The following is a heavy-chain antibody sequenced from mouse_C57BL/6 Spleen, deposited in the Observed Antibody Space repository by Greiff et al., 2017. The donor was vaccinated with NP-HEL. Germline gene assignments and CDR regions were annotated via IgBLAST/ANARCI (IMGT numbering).Heavy chain of an antibody. D-gene: IGHD2-2*01. CDR3: ARGGYDGDYYAMDY. J-gene: IGHJ4*01. CDR2: IHPNSGST. CDR1: GYTFTSYW. Sequence: VQLQQSGAELVKPGASVKLSCKASGYTFTSYWMHWVKQRPGQGLEWIGMIHPNSGSTNYNEKFKSKATQTVDKSSSTAYMQLSSLTSEDSAVYYYARGGYDGDYYAMDYWGQGTSVTVSS. V-gene: IGHV1-64*01.